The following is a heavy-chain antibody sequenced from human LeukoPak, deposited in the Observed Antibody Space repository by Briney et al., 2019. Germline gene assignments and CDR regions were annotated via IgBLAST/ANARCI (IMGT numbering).Heavy chain of an antibody. J-gene: IGHJ4*02. V-gene: IGHV1-46*01. Sequence: ASVKVSCKASGYTFTKNYIHWVRQAPGQGPEWMGTINPSGGSTDYEQKFQGRVTMTRNTSISTAYMELSSLRSEDTAVYYCARDLYYYDSSGYGYWGQGTLVTVSS. CDR1: GYTFTKNY. CDR3: ARDLYYYDSSGYGY. D-gene: IGHD3-22*01. CDR2: INPSGGST.